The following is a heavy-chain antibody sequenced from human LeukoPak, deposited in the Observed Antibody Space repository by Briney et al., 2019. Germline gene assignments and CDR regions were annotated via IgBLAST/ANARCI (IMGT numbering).Heavy chain of an antibody. CDR1: GFTFSSYS. CDR2: ISSSSSYI. CDR3: ARDPAVGYVWGRSDHYFDC. Sequence: GGSLRLSCAASGFTFSSYSMNWVRQAPGKGLEWVSSISSSSSYIYYADSVKGRFTISRDNAKNSLYLKMNSLRAEDTAVYYCARDPAVGYVWGRSDHYFDCWGQGTLVTVSS. D-gene: IGHD3-16*01. V-gene: IGHV3-21*01. J-gene: IGHJ4*02.